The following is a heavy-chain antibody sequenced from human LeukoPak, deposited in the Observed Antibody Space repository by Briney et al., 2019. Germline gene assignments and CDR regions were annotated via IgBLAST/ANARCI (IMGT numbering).Heavy chain of an antibody. CDR2: IISSGGSR. V-gene: IGHV3-64D*06. Sequence: GGSLRLSCSASGFTFSSYAMNWVRQAPGKGVEYLSSIISSGGSRYYEASVKSGCTISRDNSKNTLFLQMSSLRTEDTAVYYCASPYSGYDYNFDHWGQGTLVTVSS. CDR3: ASPYSGYDYNFDH. J-gene: IGHJ4*02. CDR1: GFTFSSYA. D-gene: IGHD5-12*01.